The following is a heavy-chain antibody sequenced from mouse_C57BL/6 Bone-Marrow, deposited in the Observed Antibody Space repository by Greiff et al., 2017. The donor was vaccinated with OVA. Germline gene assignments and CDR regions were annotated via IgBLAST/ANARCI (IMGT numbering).Heavy chain of an antibody. CDR2: INPSTGGT. V-gene: IGHV1-42*01. CDR1: GYSFTGYY. Sequence: VQLQQSRPELVKPGASVKISCKASGYSFTGYYMNWVKQSPEKSLEWIGEINPSTGGTTYNQKFKAKATLTVDKSSSTAYMQLKSLTSEDSAVYYCAEITTVPFAYWGQGTLVTVSA. CDR3: AEITTVPFAY. J-gene: IGHJ3*01. D-gene: IGHD1-1*01.